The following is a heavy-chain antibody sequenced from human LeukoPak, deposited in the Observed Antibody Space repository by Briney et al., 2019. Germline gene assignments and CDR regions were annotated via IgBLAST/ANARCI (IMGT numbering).Heavy chain of an antibody. V-gene: IGHV1-69*05. CDR3: AGNIVVVPAAMLASSSSLDY. J-gene: IGHJ4*02. CDR2: IIPIFGTA. CDR1: GGTFSSYA. D-gene: IGHD2-2*01. Sequence: GASVKVSCKASGGTFSSYAISWVRQAPGQGREWMGGIIPIFGTANYAQKFQGRVTITTDESTSTAYMELSSLRSEDTAVYYCAGNIVVVPAAMLASSSSLDYWGQGTLVTVSS.